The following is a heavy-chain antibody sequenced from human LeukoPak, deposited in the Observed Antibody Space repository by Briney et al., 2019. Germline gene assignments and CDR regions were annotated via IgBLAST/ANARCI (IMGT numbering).Heavy chain of an antibody. J-gene: IGHJ5*02. V-gene: IGHV4-39*01. CDR3: ATSDTVSTYNWFDP. D-gene: IGHD5/OR15-5a*01. Sequence: SETLSLTCNVSGGSISSNTYFWGWIRRPPGKGLEWIGSIRYSGSTYYNPSLKSRVTISVDTPNNQFSLHLTSLTAADTAVYYCATSDTVSTYNWFDPWGLGTLVTVS. CDR2: IRYSGST. CDR1: GGSISSNTYF.